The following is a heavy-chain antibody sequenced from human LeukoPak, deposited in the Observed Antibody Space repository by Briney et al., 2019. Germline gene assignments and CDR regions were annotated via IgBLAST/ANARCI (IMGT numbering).Heavy chain of an antibody. CDR3: ARGRAPTVAGMGNWFDP. CDR1: GFTFSSYD. CDR2: IGTTGAT. V-gene: IGHV3-13*04. D-gene: IGHD6-19*01. Sequence: GGSLRLSCVASGFTFSSYDMHWVRQATGNGLEWVSAIGTTGATYYADSVKGRFTISRENAKSSLYLQMNSLRAGDTAVYYCARGRAPTVAGMGNWFDPWGQGTLVTVSS. J-gene: IGHJ5*02.